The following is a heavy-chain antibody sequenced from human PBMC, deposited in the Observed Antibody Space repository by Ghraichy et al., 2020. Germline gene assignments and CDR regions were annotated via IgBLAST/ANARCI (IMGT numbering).Heavy chain of an antibody. J-gene: IGHJ6*02. CDR1: GFTFSSYG. CDR3: AREAMTTVVIRYYYYGMDV. D-gene: IGHD4-23*01. CDR2: IWYDGSNK. Sequence: GESLNNSCAASGFTFSSYGMHWVRQAPGKGLGWVAVIWYDGSNKYYADSVKGRFTISRDNSKNTLYLQMNSLRAEDTAVYYCAREAMTTVVIRYYYYGMDVWGQGTTVTVSS. V-gene: IGHV3-33*01.